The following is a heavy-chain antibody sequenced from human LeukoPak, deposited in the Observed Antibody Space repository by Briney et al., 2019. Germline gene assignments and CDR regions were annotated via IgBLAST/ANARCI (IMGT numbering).Heavy chain of an antibody. CDR1: GYRLTGYW. CDR2: IYPVDSVT. CDR3: GSQRQGAYYESTGYPNDAFDI. D-gene: IGHD3-22*01. Sequence: GESLKISCKGSGYRLTGYWSGWVRQIPGKGLGWMWIIYPVDSVTRYSPSFQAQFTISADKSITTAYLQWSSLKPSNPAMYSCGSQRQGAYYESTGYPNDAFDIWGQGTMVTVSS. V-gene: IGHV5-51*01. J-gene: IGHJ3*02.